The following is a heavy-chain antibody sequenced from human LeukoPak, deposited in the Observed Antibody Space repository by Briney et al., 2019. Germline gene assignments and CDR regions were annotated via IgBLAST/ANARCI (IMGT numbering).Heavy chain of an antibody. D-gene: IGHD3-10*01. Sequence: GGSLRLSCATSGFTFSNYGMHWVRQAPGKGLEWVAVIWHDESNKYYADSVKGRFIISRDNSKNTLYLQMNSLRAEDTAVYYCATVFGYDGSGSSDYWGQGALVTVSS. J-gene: IGHJ4*02. CDR3: ATVFGYDGSGSSDY. CDR2: IWHDESNK. CDR1: GFTFSNYG. V-gene: IGHV3-33*01.